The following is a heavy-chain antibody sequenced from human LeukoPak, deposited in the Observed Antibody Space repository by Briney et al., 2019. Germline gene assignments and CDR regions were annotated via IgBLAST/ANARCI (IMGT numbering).Heavy chain of an antibody. CDR1: GFTFDDYA. CDR3: AKDMSSSGTLDY. V-gene: IGHV3-9*01. D-gene: IGHD3-22*01. CDR2: ISWNSGSI. J-gene: IGHJ4*02. Sequence: GGSLRLSCAASGFTFDDYAMHWVWQAPGKGLEWVSGISWNSGSIGYADSVKGRFTISRDNAKNSLYLQMNSLRAEDTALYYCAKDMSSSGTLDYWGQGTLVTVSS.